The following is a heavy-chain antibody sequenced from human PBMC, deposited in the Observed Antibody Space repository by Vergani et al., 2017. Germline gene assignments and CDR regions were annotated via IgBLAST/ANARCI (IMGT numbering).Heavy chain of an antibody. CDR2: INHSGST. Sequence: QVQLQQWGAGLLKPSETLSLTCAVYGGSFSGYYWSWIRQPPGKGLEWIGEINHSGSTNYNPSLKSRVTISVDTSKNQFSLKLSSVTAADTAVYYCARRRQLIPYNWFDPWGQGTLVTFSS. V-gene: IGHV4-34*01. J-gene: IGHJ5*02. CDR1: GGSFSGYY. CDR3: ARRRQLIPYNWFDP. D-gene: IGHD6-13*01.